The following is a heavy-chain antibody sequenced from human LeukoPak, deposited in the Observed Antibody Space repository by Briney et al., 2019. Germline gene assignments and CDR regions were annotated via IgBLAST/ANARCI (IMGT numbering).Heavy chain of an antibody. CDR1: GYTFTGYY. CDR3: ARGRSTVTTRRGGWFDP. J-gene: IGHJ5*02. Sequence: GASVKVSCKASGYTFTGYYMHWVRQAPGQGLEWMGWVNPNSGGTNYAQKFQGRVTMTRDTSISTAYMELSRLRSDDTAVYYCARGRSTVTTRRGGWFDPWGQGTLVTVSS. D-gene: IGHD4-17*01. CDR2: VNPNSGGT. V-gene: IGHV1-2*02.